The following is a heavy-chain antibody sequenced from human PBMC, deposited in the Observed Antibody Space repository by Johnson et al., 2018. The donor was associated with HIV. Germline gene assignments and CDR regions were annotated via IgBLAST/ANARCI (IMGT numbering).Heavy chain of an antibody. V-gene: IGHV3-30-3*01. D-gene: IGHD3-22*01. CDR1: GFTFSSYV. CDR2: ISYDGSNK. Sequence: QVQLVESGGGVVQPGRSLRLSCAASGFTFSSYVMHWVRQASGKGLEWVAVISYDGSNKYYADSVKGRFTISRDNSKNTLYLQMSSVRPEDTAVYYCTREMSYYDRSAFDIWGQGTMVTVS. CDR3: TREMSYYDRSAFDI. J-gene: IGHJ3*02.